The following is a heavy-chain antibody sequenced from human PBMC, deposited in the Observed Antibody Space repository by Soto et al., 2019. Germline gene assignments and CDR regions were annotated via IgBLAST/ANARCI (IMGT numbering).Heavy chain of an antibody. CDR2: IYYSGST. CDR3: ASVKNWNDFDY. D-gene: IGHD1-1*01. CDR1: GGSFTTYY. Sequence: SETLSLTCTVSGGSFTTYYWSWIRQPPGKGLEWIGYIYYSGSTNYNPSLKSRATISLDTSKNQFSLKLSSVTAADTAVYYCASVKNWNDFDYWGQGTLVTVSS. J-gene: IGHJ4*02. V-gene: IGHV4-59*01.